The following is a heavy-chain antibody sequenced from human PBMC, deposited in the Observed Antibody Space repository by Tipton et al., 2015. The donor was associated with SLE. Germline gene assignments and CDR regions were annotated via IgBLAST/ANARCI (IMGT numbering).Heavy chain of an antibody. V-gene: IGHV3-30-3*01. CDR1: GFTFSTHA. J-gene: IGHJ4*02. CDR3: AKDRWWSRTYGGTFDY. CDR2: IWSDGTNE. Sequence: SLRLSCAASGFTFSTHAMHWVRQTPGKGLEWLAIIWSDGTNEYYADSVKGRFSISRDNSKNTLYLQMNGLTTEDTGVYYCAKDRWWSRTYGGTFDYWGQGTLVTVSS. D-gene: IGHD2-8*02.